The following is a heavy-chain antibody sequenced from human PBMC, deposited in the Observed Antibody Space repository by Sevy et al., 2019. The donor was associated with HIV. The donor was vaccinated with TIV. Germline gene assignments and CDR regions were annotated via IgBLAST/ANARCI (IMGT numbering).Heavy chain of an antibody. D-gene: IGHD2-2*01. J-gene: IGHJ4*02. V-gene: IGHV1-24*01. Sequence: ASVKVSCKVSGYTLSKLSMHWVRQAPGKGLEWMGGFHEDGESMYAQKFQGRVTMTEDTSTDTAYMELGSLRSEDTAVYYCATDIVVGRDYWGQGTLVTVSS. CDR3: ATDIVVGRDY. CDR1: GYTLSKLS. CDR2: FHEDGES.